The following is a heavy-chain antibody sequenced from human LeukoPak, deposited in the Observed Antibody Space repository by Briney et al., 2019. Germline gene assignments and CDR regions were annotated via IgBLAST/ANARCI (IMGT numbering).Heavy chain of an antibody. D-gene: IGHD1-26*01. V-gene: IGHV1-2*02. Sequence: ASVKVSCKAFGYTFTSNYMHWVRQAPGQGPEWMGVISPSGGSTTYAQKFQGRVTMTRDTSISTAYMELSRLRSDDTAVYYCARGALRASDYWGQGTLVTVSS. CDR2: ISPSGGST. CDR1: GYTFTSNY. CDR3: ARGALRASDY. J-gene: IGHJ4*02.